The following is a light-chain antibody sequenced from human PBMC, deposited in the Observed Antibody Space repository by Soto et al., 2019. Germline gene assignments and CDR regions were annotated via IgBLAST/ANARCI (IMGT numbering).Light chain of an antibody. CDR2: GAS. V-gene: IGKV3-20*01. CDR1: QSVSSCY. CDR3: QQYGSSPRT. Sequence: EIVLPHSPGTLSLSPGASANLCFRASQSVSSCYLAWYQQKPGQAPRLLIYGASSRATGIPDRFSGSGSGTDFTLTISRLEPEDFAVYYCQQYGSSPRTFGQGTKVDNK. J-gene: IGKJ1*01.